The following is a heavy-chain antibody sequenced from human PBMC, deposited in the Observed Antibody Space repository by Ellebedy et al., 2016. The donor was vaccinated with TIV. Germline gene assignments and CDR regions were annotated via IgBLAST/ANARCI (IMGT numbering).Heavy chain of an antibody. V-gene: IGHV4-38-2*02. Sequence: MPSETLSLTCNVSGFSISSAYYWGWIRQRPGKGLEWVGTIYQSGSTYYNPSLKSRVTISLHTSQNQFSLNLSSVTAADTAVYYCARDPALPRGRFDTWGQGTLVSVSS. CDR2: IYQSGST. CDR3: ARDPALPRGRFDT. CDR1: GFSISSAYY. J-gene: IGHJ5*02.